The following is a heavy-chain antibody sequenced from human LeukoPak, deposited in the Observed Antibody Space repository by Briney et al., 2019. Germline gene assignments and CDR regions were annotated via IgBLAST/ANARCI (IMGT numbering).Heavy chain of an antibody. V-gene: IGHV3-53*01. CDR2: FFGGGST. D-gene: IGHD1-14*01. Sequence: PGGSLRLSCAASGFTVSSNYMSWVRQAPGKGLRWVPVFFGGGSTYSADSVKGRFTISRDNSKNTLYLQMNSLRAEDTAVYYCASSNNRDRSSEGLLFDYWGQGTLVTVSS. CDR3: ASSNNRDRSSEGLLFDY. CDR1: GFTVSSNY. J-gene: IGHJ4*02.